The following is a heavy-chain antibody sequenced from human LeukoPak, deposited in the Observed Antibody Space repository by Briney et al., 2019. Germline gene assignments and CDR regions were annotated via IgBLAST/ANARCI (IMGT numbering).Heavy chain of an antibody. J-gene: IGHJ3*02. CDR2: INTNTGNP. V-gene: IGHV7-4-1*02. Sequence: GASVKVSCKASGGTFSSYAISWVRQAPGQGLEWMGWINTNTGNPTYAQGFTGRFVFSLDTSVSTAYLQISSLKAEDTAAYYCARGRADYYDSSGYFDAFDIWGQGTMVTVSS. CDR1: GGTFSSYA. D-gene: IGHD3-22*01. CDR3: ARGRADYYDSSGYFDAFDI.